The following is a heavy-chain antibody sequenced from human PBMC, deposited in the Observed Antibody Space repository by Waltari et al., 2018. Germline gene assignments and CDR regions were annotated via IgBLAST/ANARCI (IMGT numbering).Heavy chain of an antibody. CDR1: GFTVGNNY. D-gene: IGHD6-6*01. J-gene: IGHJ4*02. Sequence: EVQRVESGGGLIQPGGSRRLSCAASGFTVGNNYMGWVRQAPGKGREWVSIIYSTGGTSYADSVKGRFTISRDNSKNTLYLQMNSLRVEDTAVYYCATRMVLAARNWGQGTLVTVSS. CDR2: IYSTGGT. V-gene: IGHV3-53*01. CDR3: ATRMVLAARN.